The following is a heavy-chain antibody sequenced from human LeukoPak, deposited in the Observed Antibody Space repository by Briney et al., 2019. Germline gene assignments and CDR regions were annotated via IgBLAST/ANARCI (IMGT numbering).Heavy chain of an antibody. J-gene: IGHJ4*02. CDR3: ARDAAYYEPFFDY. CDR2: ISSSKTYI. Sequence: PGGSLRLSCAASGFTFSSYAMSWVRQAPGKGLEWVSSISSSKTYIYYADSVKGRFTISRDNVKNSLYLQMNSLRAEDTALYYCARDAAYYEPFFDYWGQGTLVTVSS. V-gene: IGHV3-21*04. D-gene: IGHD3-3*01. CDR1: GFTFSSYA.